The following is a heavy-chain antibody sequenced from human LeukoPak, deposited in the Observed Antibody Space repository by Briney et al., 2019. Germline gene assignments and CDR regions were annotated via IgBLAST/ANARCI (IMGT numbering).Heavy chain of an antibody. V-gene: IGHV4-59*08. Sequence: PSDTLSLTCTVSEGAISGYYWTWIRQPPGKGLEWIAYIHYTGTIRYNPSVQSRVTISLDTSKNQFSLRLTSVTAADTAVYHCARLADHGWPDYWGQGTLVTVSS. CDR3: ARLADHGWPDY. D-gene: IGHD6-19*01. CDR2: IHYTGTI. J-gene: IGHJ4*02. CDR1: EGAISGYY.